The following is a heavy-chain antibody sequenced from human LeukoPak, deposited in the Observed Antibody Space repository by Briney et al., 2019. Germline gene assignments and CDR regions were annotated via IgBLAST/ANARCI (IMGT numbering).Heavy chain of an antibody. V-gene: IGHV4-59*01. Sequence: PSETLSLTCTVSGVSISSYYWSWIRQPPGKGLEWIGNIYYSGSTNYNPSLKSRVTISVDTSKNQFSLKLSSVTAADTAVYYCARVYANWFDPWGQGTLVTVSS. D-gene: IGHD3-16*01. CDR1: GVSISSYY. CDR2: IYYSGST. CDR3: ARVYANWFDP. J-gene: IGHJ5*02.